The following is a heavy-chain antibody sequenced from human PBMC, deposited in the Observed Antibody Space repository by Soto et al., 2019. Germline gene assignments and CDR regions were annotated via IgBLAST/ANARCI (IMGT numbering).Heavy chain of an antibody. D-gene: IGHD6-19*01. CDR1: SGSISNYY. Sequence: SETLSLTCTVSSGSISNYYWSWIRQPPGKGLEWIGYIYYSGTTNYNPSLKSRVTISVDTSKNQFSLKLSSVTAADTAVYYCASHCYSSGRHASWSAWGRGTLVTVSS. J-gene: IGHJ1*01. CDR3: ASHCYSSGRHASWSA. CDR2: IYYSGTT. V-gene: IGHV4-59*08.